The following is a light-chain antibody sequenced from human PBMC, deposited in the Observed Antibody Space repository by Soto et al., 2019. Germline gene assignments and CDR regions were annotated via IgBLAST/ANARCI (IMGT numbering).Light chain of an antibody. J-gene: IGKJ4*01. V-gene: IGKV1-39*01. CDR2: AAS. CDR1: QNINSY. CDR3: QESYNLHT. Sequence: DNQMTQSPSSLSASVGDRVTITCRASQNINSYLNWYQQKVGKAPKLLINAASTLQSGVPLRFRGSGSGTDFTLTISSLQPEDFATYYCQESYNLHTFGGGTKVEIK.